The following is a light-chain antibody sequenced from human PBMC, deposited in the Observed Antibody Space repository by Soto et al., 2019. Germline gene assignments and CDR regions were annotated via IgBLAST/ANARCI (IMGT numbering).Light chain of an antibody. V-gene: IGLV2-14*01. CDR2: EVS. CDR1: SSDVGGYDY. CDR3: SSYSVSTPYL. Sequence: QSVLTQPASVSGSPGQSITISCTGTSSDVGGYDYVSWYQLHPGKAPKLMVFEVSNRPSGVSYRFSGSKSGNTASLTISGLQAEDEADYFCSSYSVSTPYLIGNGTKVTV. J-gene: IGLJ1*01.